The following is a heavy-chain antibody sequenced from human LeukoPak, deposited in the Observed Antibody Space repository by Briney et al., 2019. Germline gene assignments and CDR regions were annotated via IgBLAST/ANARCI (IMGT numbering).Heavy chain of an antibody. Sequence: GGSLRLSCAASGFTFSSYAMSWVRQAPGKGLEWVSAISGSGGSTYYADSVKGRFTISRDNSKNTLYLQMNSLRAEDTAVYYCATEYSSGWELYYYYGMDVWAKGPRSPSP. J-gene: IGHJ6*02. CDR3: ATEYSSGWELYYYYGMDV. D-gene: IGHD6-19*01. CDR2: ISGSGGST. V-gene: IGHV3-23*01. CDR1: GFTFSSYA.